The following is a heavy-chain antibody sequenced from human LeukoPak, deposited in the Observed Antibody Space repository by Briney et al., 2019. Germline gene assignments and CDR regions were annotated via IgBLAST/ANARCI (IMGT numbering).Heavy chain of an antibody. Sequence: SGRSLRLSCAASGFTFNGYAMHWVRQAPGKGLEWVSGICWNSGSIGYADSVKGRFTISRDNAKNSLYLQMNSLRAEDTALYYCAKAGYYDSSGLQSPFDYWGQGTLVTVSS. D-gene: IGHD3-22*01. CDR2: ICWNSGSI. V-gene: IGHV3-9*01. J-gene: IGHJ4*02. CDR1: GFTFNGYA. CDR3: AKAGYYDSSGLQSPFDY.